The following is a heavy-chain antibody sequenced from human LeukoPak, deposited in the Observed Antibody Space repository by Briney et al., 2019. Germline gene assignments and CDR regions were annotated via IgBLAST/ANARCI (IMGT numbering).Heavy chain of an antibody. CDR1: GFTFSSYA. Sequence: PGGSLRLSCAASGFTFSSYAMHWVRQAPGKGLEWVAVISYDGSNKYYADSVKGQFTISRDNSKNTLYLQMNSLRAEDTAVYYCARERYYDILTGGYYLDYWGQGTLVTVSS. D-gene: IGHD3-9*01. V-gene: IGHV3-30*04. CDR3: ARERYYDILTGGYYLDY. J-gene: IGHJ4*02. CDR2: ISYDGSNK.